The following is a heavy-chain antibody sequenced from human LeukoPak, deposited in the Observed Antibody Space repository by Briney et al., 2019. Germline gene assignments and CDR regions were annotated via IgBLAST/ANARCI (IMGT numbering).Heavy chain of an antibody. D-gene: IGHD2-15*01. CDR2: SNPNSGVT. V-gene: IGHV1-2*02. CDR1: GYTFTGYY. J-gene: IGHJ5*02. CDR3: ARPGYCSGGSCLNWFDP. Sequence: ASVKVSCKASGYTFTGYYMHWVRQAPGQGLEWMGWSNPNSGVTNYAQKFQGRVTMTRDTSISAAYMERSRLRSDDTAVYYCARPGYCSGGSCLNWFDPWGQGTLVTVSS.